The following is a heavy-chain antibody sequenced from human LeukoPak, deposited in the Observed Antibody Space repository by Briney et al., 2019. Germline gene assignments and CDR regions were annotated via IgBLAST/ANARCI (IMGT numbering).Heavy chain of an antibody. V-gene: IGHV3-23*01. CDR2: ISGSTGNT. D-gene: IGHD2-21*02. CDR1: GFTFSSYA. CDR3: AKDHRAYCGGDCVDFDY. Sequence: GGSLRLSCAASGFTFSSYAMSWVRQAPGKGLEWVSAISGSTGNTYYADSVKGRFTISRDNSKNTVYLQMNSLRAEDTAVYYCAKDHRAYCGGDCVDFDYWGQGTLVTVSS. J-gene: IGHJ4*02.